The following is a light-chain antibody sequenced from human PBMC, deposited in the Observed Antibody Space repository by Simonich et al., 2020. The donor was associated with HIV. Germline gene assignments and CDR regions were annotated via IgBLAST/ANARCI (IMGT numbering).Light chain of an antibody. CDR3: QSADSSGFPLV. V-gene: IGLV3-25*03. J-gene: IGLJ3*02. CDR1: ALPKQY. Sequence: SYELTQPPSVSVSPGQTARNTYTGDALPKQYAYWYQQKPGQAPVLVIYKDSERPSGIPELFSGSSSGTTVTLTISGVQAEDEADYYCQSADSSGFPLVFGGGTKLTVL. CDR2: KDS.